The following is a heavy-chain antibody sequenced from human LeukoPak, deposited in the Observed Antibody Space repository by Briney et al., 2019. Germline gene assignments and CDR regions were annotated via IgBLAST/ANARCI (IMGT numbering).Heavy chain of an antibody. Sequence: GGSLRLSCAASGFTVSSNYMSWVRQAPGKGLEWVSVIYSGGSTYYADSVKGRFTISRDNSKNTLYLQMNSLRAEDTAVYYCAKTHYDSRSFDYWGQGTLVTVSS. V-gene: IGHV3-66*01. J-gene: IGHJ4*02. CDR3: AKTHYDSRSFDY. CDR1: GFTVSSNY. CDR2: IYSGGST. D-gene: IGHD3-22*01.